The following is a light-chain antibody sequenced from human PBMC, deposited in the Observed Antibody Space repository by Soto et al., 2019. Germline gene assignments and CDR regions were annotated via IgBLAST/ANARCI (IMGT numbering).Light chain of an antibody. CDR3: QQYRSSPPYT. CDR1: QSVSSSS. J-gene: IGKJ2*01. Sequence: DIVLTQSPGTLSLSPGDRATLSCRASQSVSSSSFAWYQQKPGQAPRLLIYGTSSRATGIPDRFSGSGTGTDCTLTNSTLEPEDLAVYYCQQYRSSPPYTFGQGTKLEIK. V-gene: IGKV3-20*01. CDR2: GTS.